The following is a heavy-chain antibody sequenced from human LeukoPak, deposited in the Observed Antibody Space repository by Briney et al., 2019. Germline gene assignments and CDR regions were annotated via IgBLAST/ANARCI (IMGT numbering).Heavy chain of an antibody. D-gene: IGHD2-15*01. CDR1: GYTFTSYA. Sequence: ASVKVSCKASGYTFTSYAMHWVRQAPGQRLEWMGWINAGNGNTKYSQKFQGRVTITRDTSASTAYMELSSLRSEDTAVYYCARGGPRYCSGGSCSGGFDYWGQGTLVTVSS. CDR2: INAGNGNT. J-gene: IGHJ4*02. CDR3: ARGGPRYCSGGSCSGGFDY. V-gene: IGHV1-3*01.